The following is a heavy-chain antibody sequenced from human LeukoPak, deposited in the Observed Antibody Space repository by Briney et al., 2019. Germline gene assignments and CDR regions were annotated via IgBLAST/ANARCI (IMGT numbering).Heavy chain of an antibody. CDR3: ARALWGYNYGIDY. J-gene: IGHJ4*02. CDR1: GGSFSGYY. CDR2: INHSGST. Sequence: SETLSLTCAVYGGSFSGYYWSWIRRPPGKGLEWIGEINHSGSTNYNPSLKRRVTISVDTSKNQFSLKLTSVTAADTAVYYCARALWGYNYGIDYWGQGTLVTVSS. V-gene: IGHV4-34*01. D-gene: IGHD5-18*01.